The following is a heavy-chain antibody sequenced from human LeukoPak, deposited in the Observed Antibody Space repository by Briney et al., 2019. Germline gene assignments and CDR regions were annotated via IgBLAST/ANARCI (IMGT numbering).Heavy chain of an antibody. J-gene: IGHJ5*02. CDR2: INAGNGNT. Sequence: GASVKVSCKASGYTFTSYAMHWVRQAPGQRLEWMGWINAGNGNTKYSQKFQGRVTITRDTSASTAYMELSSLRSDDTAVYYCARGDYGDYNWFDPWGQGTLVTVSS. CDR3: ARGDYGDYNWFDP. V-gene: IGHV1-3*01. CDR1: GYTFTSYA. D-gene: IGHD4-17*01.